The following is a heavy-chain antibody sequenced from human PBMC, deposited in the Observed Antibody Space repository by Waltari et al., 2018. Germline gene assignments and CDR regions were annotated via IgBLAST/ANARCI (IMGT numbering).Heavy chain of an antibody. V-gene: IGHV1-2*06. J-gene: IGHJ3*02. CDR3: ARELPPGYYYDSSGYLSAFDI. CDR1: GYTFTGYY. D-gene: IGHD3-22*01. CDR2: INPNSGGT. Sequence: QVQLVQSGAEVKKPGASVKVSCKASGYTFTGYYMHWVRQAPGQGLEWMGRINPNSGGTNYAQKFQGRVTMTRDTSISTAYMELSRLRSDDTAVYYCARELPPGYYYDSSGYLSAFDIWGQGTMVTVSS.